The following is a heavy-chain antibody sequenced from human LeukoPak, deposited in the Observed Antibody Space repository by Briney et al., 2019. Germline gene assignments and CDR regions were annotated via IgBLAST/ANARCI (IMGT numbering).Heavy chain of an antibody. Sequence: GGSLRPSCAASGFTFRSYAMNWVRQAPGKGLEWVSAISANGGTTYYADSVKGRFTISRDNSKNTLYLQMDSLRAEDTAVYYYAKPTGYSNDWYMSFDYWGQGALVTVSS. CDR1: GFTFRSYA. CDR2: ISANGGTT. V-gene: IGHV3-23*01. J-gene: IGHJ4*02. D-gene: IGHD6-19*01. CDR3: AKPTGYSNDWYMSFDY.